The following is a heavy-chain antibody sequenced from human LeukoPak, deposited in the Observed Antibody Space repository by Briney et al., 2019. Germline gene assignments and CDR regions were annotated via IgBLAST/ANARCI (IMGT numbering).Heavy chain of an antibody. Sequence: SETLSLTCSVSGGSISNGDWSWIRQHPGKGLEWIGYIYYSGTTYYNPSLRSRVIISVDTSKNQFSLKLSSVTAADTAVYYCARDPAMVRGEYWFDPWGQGNLVTVSS. CDR1: GGSISNGD. CDR3: ARDPAMVRGEYWFDP. D-gene: IGHD3-10*01. CDR2: IYYSGTT. V-gene: IGHV4-31*03. J-gene: IGHJ5*02.